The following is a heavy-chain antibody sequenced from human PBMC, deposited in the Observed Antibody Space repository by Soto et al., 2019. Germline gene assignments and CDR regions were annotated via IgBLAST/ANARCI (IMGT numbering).Heavy chain of an antibody. J-gene: IGHJ4*02. Sequence: EVQLVESGGGLVAPGGSLRLSCVASGFALTTYTMNWVRQAPGTGLEWVSSINGRSNYKYYSDSVKGRFTVSRDKAQNSLFLQMSRLGPEDTAVYYCVREDGVVGASSAFDSWGQGTLVTVSS. CDR2: INGRSNYK. CDR3: VREDGVVGASSAFDS. CDR1: GFALTTYT. V-gene: IGHV3-21*02. D-gene: IGHD1-26*01.